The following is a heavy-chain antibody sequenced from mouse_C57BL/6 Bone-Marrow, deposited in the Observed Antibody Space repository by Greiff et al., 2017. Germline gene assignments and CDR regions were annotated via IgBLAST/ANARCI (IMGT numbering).Heavy chain of an antibody. CDR3: ARHYGSSYPYAMDY. CDR2: IYPGDGDT. D-gene: IGHD1-1*01. Sequence: VQLQQSGPELVKPGASVKISCKASGYAFSSSWMNWVKQRPGKGLEWIGRIYPGDGDTNYNGKFKGKATLTADKSSSTAYMQRSSLTSEDSAVYFCARHYGSSYPYAMDYWGQGTSVTVSS. J-gene: IGHJ4*01. V-gene: IGHV1-82*01. CDR1: GYAFSSSW.